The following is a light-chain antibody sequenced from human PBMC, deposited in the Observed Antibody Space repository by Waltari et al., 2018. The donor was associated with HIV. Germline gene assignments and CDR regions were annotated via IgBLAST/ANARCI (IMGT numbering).Light chain of an antibody. CDR3: QQSYTTPLT. J-gene: IGKJ2*01. CDR2: SAS. CDR1: QKISTY. Sequence: DIQMTQSPSSLPASVGDRVNITCRASQKISTYLNWYQHRQGLAPKLLIYSASSVHTGVPPRFSCSGSGTDFTLSISSLRRDDFATYYCQQSYTTPLTFGQGTRLEI. V-gene: IGKV1-39*01.